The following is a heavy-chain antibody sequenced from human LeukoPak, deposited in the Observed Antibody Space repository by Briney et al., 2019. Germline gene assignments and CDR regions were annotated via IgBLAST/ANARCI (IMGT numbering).Heavy chain of an antibody. Sequence: PGGSLRLSCAASGFTFSSYAMSWVRRAPGKGLEWVSAIGFSGGSTYHADSVKGRFTISRDNSQNTLYLQMNSLRAEDTAVYYCAIGTTGFDFRGQGTLVTVSS. CDR2: IGFSGGST. D-gene: IGHD4-17*01. CDR3: AIGTTGFDF. V-gene: IGHV3-23*01. CDR1: GFTFSSYA. J-gene: IGHJ4*02.